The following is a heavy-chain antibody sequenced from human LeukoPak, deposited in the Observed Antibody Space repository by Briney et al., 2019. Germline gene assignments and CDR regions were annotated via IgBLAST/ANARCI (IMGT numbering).Heavy chain of an antibody. CDR2: ISSSCSTI. D-gene: IGHD2-21*02. CDR3: ARDKAEYCGGDCYPYYYYYMDV. Sequence: GSLRLSCAASGFTFSDYYMSWIRQAPGKGLEWVSYISSSCSTIYYADSVKGRFTISRDNAKNSLYLQMNSLRAEDTAVYYCARDKAEYCGGDCYPYYYYYMDVWGKGTTVTVSS. J-gene: IGHJ6*03. CDR1: GFTFSDYY. V-gene: IGHV3-11*04.